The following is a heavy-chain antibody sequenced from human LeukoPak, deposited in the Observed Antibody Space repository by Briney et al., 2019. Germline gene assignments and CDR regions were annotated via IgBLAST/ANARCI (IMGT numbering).Heavy chain of an antibody. CDR1: GGSISSGDYY. V-gene: IGHV4-30-2*01. CDR3: ASLAYYYGSGTPYYIDV. J-gene: IGHJ6*03. Sequence: SSETLSLTCTVSGGSISSGDYYWSWIRQPPGKGLEWIGYIYHSGSTYYNPSLKSRVTISVDRSKNQFSLKLSSVTAADTAVYYCASLAYYYGSGTPYYIDVWGKGTTVTVSS. CDR2: IYHSGST. D-gene: IGHD3-10*01.